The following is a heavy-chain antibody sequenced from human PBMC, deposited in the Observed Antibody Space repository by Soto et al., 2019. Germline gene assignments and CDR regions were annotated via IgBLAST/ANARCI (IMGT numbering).Heavy chain of an antibody. Sequence: QVQLVQSGAEVKKPGSSVKVSCKASGGTFSSYAISWVRQAPGQGLEWMGGISPIFGTANYAQKFQGRVTITADESTSTAYMELSSLRSEDTAVYYCARGNPRDGYNYSAFDIWGQGTMVTVSS. D-gene: IGHD5-12*01. V-gene: IGHV1-69*01. CDR3: ARGNPRDGYNYSAFDI. CDR2: ISPIFGTA. CDR1: GGTFSSYA. J-gene: IGHJ3*02.